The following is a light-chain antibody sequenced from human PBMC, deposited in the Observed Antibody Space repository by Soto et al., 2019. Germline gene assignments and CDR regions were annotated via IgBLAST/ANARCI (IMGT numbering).Light chain of an antibody. Sequence: DIQMTQSPSSLSASVGDRVTITCRASQSISSYLNWYQRKPGKAPKLLIYAASSLQSGVPSRFSGSGSGTDFTLTISRLQPEDFATYYCQQSYRTPRITFGGGTKVEIK. CDR2: AAS. J-gene: IGKJ4*01. V-gene: IGKV1-39*01. CDR3: QQSYRTPRIT. CDR1: QSISSY.